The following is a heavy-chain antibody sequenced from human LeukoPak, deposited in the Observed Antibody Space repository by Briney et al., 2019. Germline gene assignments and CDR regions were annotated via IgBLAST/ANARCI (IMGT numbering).Heavy chain of an antibody. CDR3: ARDLKQLRYYFDY. V-gene: IGHV3-7*01. CDR1: GFTFSSYW. Sequence: GGSLRLSCAASGFTFSSYWMSWVRQAPGKGLEWVANIKQDGSGKYYVDSVKGRFTISRDNAKNSLYLQMSSLRAEDTAVYYCARDLKQLRYYFDYWGQGTLVTVSS. CDR2: IKQDGSGK. J-gene: IGHJ4*02. D-gene: IGHD6-6*01.